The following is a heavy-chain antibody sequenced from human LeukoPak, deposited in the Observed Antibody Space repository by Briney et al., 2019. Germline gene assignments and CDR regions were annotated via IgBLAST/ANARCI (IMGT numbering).Heavy chain of an antibody. J-gene: IGHJ4*02. CDR3: ARVEKGDQAVAIKYYFDY. CDR1: GFSFSCYW. D-gene: IGHD6-19*01. V-gene: IGHV3-7*01. CDR2: IREVGCRK. Sequence: GGSLRLSCAASGFSFSCYWMSWVRQAPGKGLEWVANIREVGCRKYYVDSVKGRFAISRDNAKNSLYLHMNSLSADDRAVYYCARVEKGDQAVAIKYYFDYWGQGTLVTVSS.